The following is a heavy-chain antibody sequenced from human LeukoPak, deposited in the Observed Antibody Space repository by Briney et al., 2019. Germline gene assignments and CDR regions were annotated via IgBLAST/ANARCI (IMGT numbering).Heavy chain of an antibody. J-gene: IGHJ4*02. Sequence: GGSLRLSCAASGFGFSSYAMSWVRQAPGKGLEWVSHISAGGGTTYYVDSVKGRFTIPRDNAKNSLYLQMNSLRAKDTAVYYCARSTGQQLPPLDYWGQGTLVTVSS. D-gene: IGHD6-13*01. CDR1: GFGFSSYA. CDR3: ARSTGQQLPPLDY. CDR2: ISAGGGTT. V-gene: IGHV3-48*04.